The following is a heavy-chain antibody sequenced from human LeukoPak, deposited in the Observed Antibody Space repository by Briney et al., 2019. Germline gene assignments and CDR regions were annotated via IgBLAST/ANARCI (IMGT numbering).Heavy chain of an antibody. CDR1: GGSFSGYY. V-gene: IGHV4-34*01. CDR3: ARGDIVGATDDAFDI. J-gene: IGHJ3*02. CDR2: INHSGST. D-gene: IGHD1-26*01. Sequence: SETLSLTCAVYGGSFSGYYWSWIRQPPGKGLEWIGEINHSGSTNYSPSLKSRVTISVDTSKNQFSLKLSSVTAADTAVYYCARGDIVGATDDAFDIWGQGTMVTVSS.